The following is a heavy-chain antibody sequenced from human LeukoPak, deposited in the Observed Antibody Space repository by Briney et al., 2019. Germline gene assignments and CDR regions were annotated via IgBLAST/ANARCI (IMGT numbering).Heavy chain of an antibody. D-gene: IGHD6-13*01. J-gene: IGHJ4*02. V-gene: IGHV4-4*09. Sequence: SETLSLTCTVSGASISSSHWSWIRQPPGEGLEWIGYFYSIGTTNYNPSLKSRVTISVDTSKNQFSLRLTSVTATDTAVYYCAGGGPQQLILTWGQGALVTVSS. CDR1: GASISSSH. CDR2: FYSIGTT. CDR3: AGGGPQQLILT.